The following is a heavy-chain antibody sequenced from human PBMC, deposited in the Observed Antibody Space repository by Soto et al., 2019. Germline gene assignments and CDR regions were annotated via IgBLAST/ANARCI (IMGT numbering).Heavy chain of an antibody. J-gene: IGHJ5*02. D-gene: IGHD3-10*01. V-gene: IGHV4-61*01. CDR2: ISYSENT. CDR1: GVSVNITNNY. CDR3: ARNQGFLRVFDP. Sequence: GTLSLTCSVSGVSVNITNNYGSWIRQPPGKGLEWIGYISYSENTNYNSSLKSRVSISVDKSKNQFSMKLSSVTAVDTAIYYCARNQGFLRVFDPWSQGTLVTVSS.